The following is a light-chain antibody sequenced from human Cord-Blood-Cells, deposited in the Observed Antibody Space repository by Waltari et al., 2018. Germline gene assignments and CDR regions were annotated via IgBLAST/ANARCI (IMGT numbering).Light chain of an antibody. CDR1: SRDVGSYNL. CDR2: EGS. J-gene: IGLJ3*02. V-gene: IGLV2-23*01. Sequence: QSALTQPASVSGSPGQSITISCTVTSRDVGSYNLVPWYQQHPGKPPKLMIYEGSKRPSGVSNRFSGSKSGNTASLTISGLQAEDEADYYCCSYAGSSTWVFGGGTKLTVL. CDR3: CSYAGSSTWV.